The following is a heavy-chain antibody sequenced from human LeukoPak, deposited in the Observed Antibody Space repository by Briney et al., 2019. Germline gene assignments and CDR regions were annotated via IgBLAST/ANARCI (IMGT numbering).Heavy chain of an antibody. D-gene: IGHD3-10*01. CDR2: IYSGGST. CDR3: ARQVRFGELLFGPFDD. J-gene: IGHJ4*02. CDR1: EFSVGSNY. V-gene: IGHV3-66*04. Sequence: GGSLRLSCAASEFSVGSNYMTWVRQAPGKGLEWVSLIYSGGSTYYADSVKGRFTISRDNSKNTLYLQMNSLRAEDTAVYYCARQVRFGELLFGPFDDWGQGTLVTASS.